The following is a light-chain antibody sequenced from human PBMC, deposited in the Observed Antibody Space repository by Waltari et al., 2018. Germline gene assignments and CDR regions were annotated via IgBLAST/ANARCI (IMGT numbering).Light chain of an antibody. J-gene: IGKJ1*01. CDR1: QSLLSKSNNKNY. CDR2: WAS. Sequence: DIVMTQSPDSLAVSLGERATINCQSSQSLLSKSNNKNYLAWYQQKPGQPPKLLIYWASTRESGVPDRFSGSGSGTDFTLTISSLQAEDVAVYYCQQYYSTPWTFGQGTKVEVK. V-gene: IGKV4-1*01. CDR3: QQYYSTPWT.